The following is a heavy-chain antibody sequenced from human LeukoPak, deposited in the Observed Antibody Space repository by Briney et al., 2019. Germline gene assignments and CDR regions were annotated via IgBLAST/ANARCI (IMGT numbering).Heavy chain of an antibody. CDR1: GFTFSRYS. J-gene: IGHJ4*02. V-gene: IGHV3-21*01. CDR3: ARDDFSSDFWSGWGY. CDR2: ISSSSSYI. Sequence: GGCLRLSCAASGFTFSRYSMNWVRQAPGKGPGWVSSISSSSSYIYYADSVKGRSTISRDNAKNSLYLQMNILRAEDTAVYYCARDDFSSDFWSGWGYWGQGTLVTVSS. D-gene: IGHD3-3*01.